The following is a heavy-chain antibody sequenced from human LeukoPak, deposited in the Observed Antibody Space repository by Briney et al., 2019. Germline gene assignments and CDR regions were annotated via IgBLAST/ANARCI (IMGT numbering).Heavy chain of an antibody. V-gene: IGHV1-2*02. CDR3: ARGGSGSYFSWLDP. J-gene: IGHJ5*02. Sequence: ASVKVSCKASGYTFSGYYIHWVRQAPGQGLECMGWINPNSGGTNYAQKFQGRVTMTRDTSISTAYMELSRLRSDDTAVYYCARGGSGSYFSWLDPWGQGTLVTISS. CDR2: INPNSGGT. CDR1: GYTFSGYY. D-gene: IGHD3-10*01.